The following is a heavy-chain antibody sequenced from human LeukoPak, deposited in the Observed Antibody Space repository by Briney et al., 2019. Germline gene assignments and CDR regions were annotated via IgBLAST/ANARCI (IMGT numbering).Heavy chain of an antibody. Sequence: TGGSLRLSCAASGFTFSSYAMSWVRQAPGKGLEWVSAISGSGGNTYYADSVKGRFTISRDNSKNTLYLQMNSLRAEDTAVYYCAKDGSPVSTPFDYWGQGTLVTVSS. V-gene: IGHV3-23*01. J-gene: IGHJ4*02. CDR2: ISGSGGNT. CDR3: AKDGSPVSTPFDY. CDR1: GFTFSSYA. D-gene: IGHD2/OR15-2a*01.